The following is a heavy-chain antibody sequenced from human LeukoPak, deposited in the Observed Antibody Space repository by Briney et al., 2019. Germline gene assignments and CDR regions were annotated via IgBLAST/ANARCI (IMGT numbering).Heavy chain of an antibody. V-gene: IGHV4-39*01. CDR1: GGSISSSGYY. CDR3: ARHEYSGSYYGLSWFDP. CDR2: IYYSGST. Sequence: SETLSLTCTVSGGSISSSGYYWGWIRQPPGKGLEWIASIYYSGSTYYDPSLKSRVTISVDTSKNQLSLKLSSLTAADTAVYYCARHEYSGSYYGLSWFDPWGQGTLVTVSS. J-gene: IGHJ5*02. D-gene: IGHD1-26*01.